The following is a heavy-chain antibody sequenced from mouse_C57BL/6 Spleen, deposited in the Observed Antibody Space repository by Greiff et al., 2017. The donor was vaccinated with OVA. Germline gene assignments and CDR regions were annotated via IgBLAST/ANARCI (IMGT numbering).Heavy chain of an antibody. D-gene: IGHD1-1*01. CDR1: GYTFTDYE. CDR3: TITTVVAPDY. V-gene: IGHV1-15*01. J-gene: IGHJ2*01. Sequence: VQLQQSGAELVRPGASVTLSCKASGYTFTDYEMHWVKQTPVHGLEWIGAIDPETGGTAYNQKFKGKAILTADKSSSTAYMELRSLTSEDSAVYYCTITTVVAPDYWGQGTTLTVSS. CDR2: IDPETGGT.